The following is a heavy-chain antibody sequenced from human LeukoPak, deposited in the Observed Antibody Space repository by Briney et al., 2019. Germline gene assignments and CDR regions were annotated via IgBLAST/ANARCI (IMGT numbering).Heavy chain of an antibody. J-gene: IGHJ4*02. Sequence: ASVKVSCKASGYTFTAYYMHWVRQGPGQGLEWMGWINPNSGGTSYAQKFQGRVTMTRDTSISTAYMELSRLRSDDTAVYFCARSYSSGSYFGYWGQGTLVTVSS. CDR1: GYTFTAYY. V-gene: IGHV1-2*02. CDR3: ARSYSSGSYFGY. CDR2: INPNSGGT. D-gene: IGHD3-10*01.